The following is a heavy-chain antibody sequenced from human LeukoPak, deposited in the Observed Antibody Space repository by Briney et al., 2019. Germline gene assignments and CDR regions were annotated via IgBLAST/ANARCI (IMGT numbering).Heavy chain of an antibody. CDR2: IYYSGYT. V-gene: IGHV4-39*01. D-gene: IGHD5-18*01. CDR3: ARLRGYTYGPPGY. J-gene: IGHJ4*02. CDR1: GDSISSSIYH. Sequence: SETLSLTCTVSGDSISSSIYHWGGIRQPPGKGLEGVGRIYYSGYTYYSPSLKRRVTISVDTSKSQFSLKLSSVAAADTAVYYCARLRGYTYGPPGYWGQGTLITVSS.